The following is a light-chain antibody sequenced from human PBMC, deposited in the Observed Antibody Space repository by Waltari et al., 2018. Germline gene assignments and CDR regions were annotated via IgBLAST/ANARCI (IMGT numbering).Light chain of an antibody. CDR3: SSYTSNNAV. J-gene: IGLJ3*02. CDR1: SNDVGILNF. Sequence: QSALTQPASVSGSPGQSITVSCTGISNDVGILNFVSWYQHHPGKAPKVVIYDVSYRPSGVSDRFSGSKSGNTASLTISGLQAEDEADYYCSSYTSNNAVFGGGTKLTVL. CDR2: DVS. V-gene: IGLV2-14*03.